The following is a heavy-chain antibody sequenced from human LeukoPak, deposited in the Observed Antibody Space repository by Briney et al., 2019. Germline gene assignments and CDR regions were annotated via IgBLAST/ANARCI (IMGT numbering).Heavy chain of an antibody. Sequence: KPSETLSLTCAVYGGSFSGYYWSWIRQPPGKGLEWIGEINHSGSTNYNPSLKSQVTISVDTSKNQFSLKLSSVTAADTAVYYCASGWRRLFNGSGSYFPISRSWFDPWGQGTLVTVSS. V-gene: IGHV4-34*01. CDR1: GGSFSGYY. D-gene: IGHD3-10*01. CDR3: ASGWRRLFNGSGSYFPISRSWFDP. J-gene: IGHJ5*02. CDR2: INHSGST.